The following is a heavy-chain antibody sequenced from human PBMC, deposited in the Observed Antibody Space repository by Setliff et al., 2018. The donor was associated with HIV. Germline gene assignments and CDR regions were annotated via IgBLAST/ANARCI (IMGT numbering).Heavy chain of an antibody. CDR2: IHTGTGDT. J-gene: IGHJ4*02. Sequence: ASVKVSCKASGYTFTTCSIHWVRQAPGQRPEWMGWIHTGTGDTKYSQKFQGRVTITRDTSASTAYMDLNSLKSDDTAVYYCARGKTWLRFLDYWGQGTLVTVSS. CDR1: GYTFTTCS. V-gene: IGHV1-3*04. D-gene: IGHD5-12*01. CDR3: ARGKTWLRFLDY.